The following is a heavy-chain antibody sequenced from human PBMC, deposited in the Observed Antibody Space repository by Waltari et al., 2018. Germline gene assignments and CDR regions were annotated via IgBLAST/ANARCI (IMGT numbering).Heavy chain of an antibody. J-gene: IGHJ4*02. CDR2: IYYSGST. Sequence: QLQLQESGPGLVKPSETLSLTCTVSGGSIRSSSYSWCWIRQPPGKGLEWIGSIYYSGSTYYNPSLKSRVTISIDTSKNQFSLKLSSVTAADTAVYYCASLPTQEGTFDYWGQGTLVTVSS. CDR1: GGSIRSSSYS. V-gene: IGHV4-39*01. D-gene: IGHD3-10*01. CDR3: ASLPTQEGTFDY.